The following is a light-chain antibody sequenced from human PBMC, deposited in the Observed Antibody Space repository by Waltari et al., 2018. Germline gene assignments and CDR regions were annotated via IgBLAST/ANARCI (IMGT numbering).Light chain of an antibody. J-gene: IGKJ3*01. Sequence: EIVLTQSPATLSLSPGERATLSCRASQSVRNYLAWYQQKPGQAPRLLIYAASNRATGTPARFRCSGSGTDFTLTISSLEPEDFAVYYCQYRGHWPPDASFGPGTKVDIK. CDR3: QYRGHWPPDAS. CDR1: QSVRNY. V-gene: IGKV3-11*01. CDR2: AAS.